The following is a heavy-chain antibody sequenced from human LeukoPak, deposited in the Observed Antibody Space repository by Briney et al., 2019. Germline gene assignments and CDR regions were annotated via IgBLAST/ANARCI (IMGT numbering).Heavy chain of an antibody. CDR2: ISSSSSTI. Sequence: PGGSLRLSCAASGFTFSSYSMNWVRQAPGKGLEWVSYISSSSSTIYYADSVKGRFTIPRDNAKNSLYLQMNSLRDEDTAVYYCASAGIDRGYYFDYWGQGTLVTVSS. CDR3: ASAGIDRGYYFDY. CDR1: GFTFSSYS. D-gene: IGHD2-21*01. J-gene: IGHJ4*02. V-gene: IGHV3-48*02.